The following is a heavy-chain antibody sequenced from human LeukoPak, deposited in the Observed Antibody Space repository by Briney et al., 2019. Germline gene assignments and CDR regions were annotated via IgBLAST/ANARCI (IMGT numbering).Heavy chain of an antibody. Sequence: GRSLRLSCAASGFTFSSYAMHWVRQAPGKGLEWVAVISYDGSNKYYADFVKGRFTISRDNSKNTLYLQTNSLRAEDTAVYYCARDEDSSGWTIYYFDYWGQGTLVTVSS. V-gene: IGHV3-30*04. CDR3: ARDEDSSGWTIYYFDY. CDR1: GFTFSSYA. CDR2: ISYDGSNK. D-gene: IGHD6-19*01. J-gene: IGHJ4*02.